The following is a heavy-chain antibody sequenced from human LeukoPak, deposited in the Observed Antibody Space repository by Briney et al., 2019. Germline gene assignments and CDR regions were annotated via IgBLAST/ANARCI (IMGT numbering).Heavy chain of an antibody. CDR2: IGGTGGFIT. D-gene: IGHD6-19*01. V-gene: IGHV3-23*01. CDR1: GFTFSSHG. CDR3: ARRSGIAVAGAFDY. Sequence: PGGSLRLSCAASGFTFSSHGMNWVRQAPGKGLEWVSGIGGTGGFITYYAESVKGRSTVSRDNSKNTLYLQMNSLRAEDTAVYYCARRSGIAVAGAFDYWGQGTLVTVSS. J-gene: IGHJ4*02.